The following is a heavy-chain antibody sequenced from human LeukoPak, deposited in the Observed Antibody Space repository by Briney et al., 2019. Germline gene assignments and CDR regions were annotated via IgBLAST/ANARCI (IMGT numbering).Heavy chain of an antibody. CDR2: VSGGGDST. V-gene: IGHV3-23*01. D-gene: IGHD4-17*01. CDR1: GFTFNIYA. J-gene: IGHJ3*02. Sequence: GGSLRLSCAASGFTFNIYAMSWVRQAPGKGLEWVSAVSGGGDSTYYADSVKGRFTISRDNSKSTPYLQMNSLRVEDTAVYYCAKDFYGDYRRRDDAFDIWGQGTMVTVSS. CDR3: AKDFYGDYRRRDDAFDI.